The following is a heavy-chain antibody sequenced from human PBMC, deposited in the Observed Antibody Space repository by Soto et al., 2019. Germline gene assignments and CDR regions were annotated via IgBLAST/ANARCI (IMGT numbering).Heavy chain of an antibody. CDR2: IYTSGGT. V-gene: IGHV4-4*07. D-gene: IGHD2-2*01. CDR3: ARDTDIVVAHNWFDP. J-gene: IGHJ5*02. Sequence: SETLSLTCTVSGGSISSYYWSWIRQPAGKGLEWIGRIYTSGGTNYNPSLKSRVTMSVDTSKNQFSLKLSSVTAADTAVYYCARDTDIVVAHNWFDPWGQGTLVTVSS. CDR1: GGSISSYY.